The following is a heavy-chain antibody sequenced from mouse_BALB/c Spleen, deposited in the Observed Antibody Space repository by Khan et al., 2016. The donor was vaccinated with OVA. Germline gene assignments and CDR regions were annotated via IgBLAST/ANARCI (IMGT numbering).Heavy chain of an antibody. V-gene: IGHV1-7*01. CDR2: INPTSGYT. Sequence: VQLQQSGAELAKPGASVKMSCKASGYTFTTYWMHWVKQRPGQGLEWIGYINPTSGYTDYNEKFKDRATLSADKYYSTAYMQLSRLTSEDSAVYYCTRDRIDYRGQGTTRTVSS. CDR1: GYTFTTYW. CDR3: TRDRIDY. J-gene: IGHJ2*01.